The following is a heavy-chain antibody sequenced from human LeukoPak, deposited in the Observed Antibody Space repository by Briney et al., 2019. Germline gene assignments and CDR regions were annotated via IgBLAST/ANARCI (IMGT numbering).Heavy chain of an antibody. Sequence: SETLSLTCTVSGGSISSYYWSWIRQPAGKGLEWIGRIYTSGSTNYNPSLKSRVTMSVDTSKNQFSLTLSSVTAADTAVYYCARDLVAAGVANWSDPWGQGTLVTVSS. CDR2: IYTSGST. J-gene: IGHJ5*02. CDR1: GGSISSYY. V-gene: IGHV4-4*07. D-gene: IGHD6-13*01. CDR3: ARDLVAAGVANWSDP.